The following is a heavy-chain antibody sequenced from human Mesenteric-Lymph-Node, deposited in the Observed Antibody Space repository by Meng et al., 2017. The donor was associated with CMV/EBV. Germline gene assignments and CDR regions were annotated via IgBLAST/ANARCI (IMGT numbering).Heavy chain of an antibody. D-gene: IGHD2-2*01. J-gene: IGHJ4*02. CDR1: GFTFSSYA. Sequence: ETLSLTCAASGFTFSSYAMSWVRQAPGRGLEWVSVIQSGTDTTYYADSVKGRFTISRDDSKNTLYLQMNSLGAEDTAVYYCARSRGCSSTSCYPDYWGQGTLVTVSS. CDR2: IQSGTDTT. CDR3: ARSRGCSSTSCYPDY. V-gene: IGHV3-23*03.